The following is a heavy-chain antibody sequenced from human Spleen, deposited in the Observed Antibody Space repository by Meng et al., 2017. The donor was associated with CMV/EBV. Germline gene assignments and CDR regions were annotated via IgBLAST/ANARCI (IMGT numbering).Heavy chain of an antibody. Sequence: GESLKISCAPSGFAFSNFAMSWVRQAPGKGLEWVSYISSSGSTIYYADSVKGRFTISRDNAKNSLYLQMNSLRAEDTAVYYCARDRYTDFWSGYSHYFDYWGQGTLVTVSS. J-gene: IGHJ4*02. CDR3: ARDRYTDFWSGYSHYFDY. V-gene: IGHV3-11*01. D-gene: IGHD3-3*01. CDR2: ISSSGSTI. CDR1: GFAFSNFA.